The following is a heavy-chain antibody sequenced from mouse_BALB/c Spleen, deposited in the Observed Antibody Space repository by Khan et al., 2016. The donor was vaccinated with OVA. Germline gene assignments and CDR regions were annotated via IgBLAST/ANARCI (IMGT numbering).Heavy chain of an antibody. Sequence: VQLQQPGAEHVKPGASVKLSCTASGFNIKDIYIHWVRQRPEQGLAWIGRIDPANGNTKYDPEFQGKATITADTSSNTAYLQLSSLTSEDTAVYYCAYSFLLCAMDYWGQGTSVTVSS. V-gene: IGHV14-3*02. J-gene: IGHJ4*01. D-gene: IGHD6-2*01. CDR3: AYSFLLCAMDY. CDR2: IDPANGNT. CDR1: GFNIKDIY.